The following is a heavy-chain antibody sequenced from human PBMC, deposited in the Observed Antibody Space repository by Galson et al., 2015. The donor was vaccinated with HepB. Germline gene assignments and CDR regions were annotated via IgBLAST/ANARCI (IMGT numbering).Heavy chain of an antibody. CDR1: GGSISSGGYY. Sequence: TLSLTCTVSGGSISSGGYYWSWIRQHPGKGLEWIGYIYYSGSTYYNPSLKSRVTISVDTSKNQFSLKLSSVTAADTAVYYCARGYYSGYPGTAFDIWGQGTMVTVSS. CDR3: ARGYYSGYPGTAFDI. V-gene: IGHV4-31*03. J-gene: IGHJ3*02. CDR2: IYYSGST. D-gene: IGHD5-12*01.